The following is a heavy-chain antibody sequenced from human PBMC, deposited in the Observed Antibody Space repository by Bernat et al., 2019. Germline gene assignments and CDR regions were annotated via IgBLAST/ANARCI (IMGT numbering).Heavy chain of an antibody. CDR1: GFTFSDSY. CDR2: ISSSSSYT. J-gene: IGHJ4*02. V-gene: IGHV3-11*05. D-gene: IGHD6-6*01. CDR3: ARGIEHSNSGFDY. Sequence: QVLLVESGGGLVKPGGSLRLSCAASGFTFSDSYMSWIRQAPGKGLEWLSYISSSSSYTYYADSVRGRFTISRDNAKNSLYLQMNSLRAEDTAVYYCARGIEHSNSGFDYWGQGTLVTVSS.